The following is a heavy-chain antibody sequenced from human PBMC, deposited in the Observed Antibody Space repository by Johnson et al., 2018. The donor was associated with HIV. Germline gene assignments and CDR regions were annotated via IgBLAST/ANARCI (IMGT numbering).Heavy chain of an antibody. J-gene: IGHJ3*01. CDR2: ISYDGSNK. CDR3: TTAKTSFGVVTLDGCDF. V-gene: IGHV3-30*03. CDR1: GFTVSSNY. D-gene: IGHD3-3*01. Sequence: QVQLVESGGGLIQPGGSLRLSCAASGFTVSSNYMSWVRQAPGKGLEWVAVISYDGSNKYYADSVKGRFTISRDNSKNTVYLQMNSLKSEDTAVYYCTTAKTSFGVVTLDGCDFWGQGTMVTVSS.